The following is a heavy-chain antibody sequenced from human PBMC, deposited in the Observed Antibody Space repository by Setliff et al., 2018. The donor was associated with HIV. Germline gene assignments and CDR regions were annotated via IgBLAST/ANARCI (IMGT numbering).Heavy chain of an antibody. CDR1: GYTFTGYY. CDR3: AGSILTGYYTFGADY. J-gene: IGHJ4*02. Sequence: ASVKVSCKASGYTFTGYYMHWVRQAPGQGLEWMGRIIPILGVANYAQRFQGKVTITADKSTSTAYMELTSLRFDDTAMYYCAGSILTGYYTFGADYWGQGTLVTVSS. V-gene: IGHV1-69*02. D-gene: IGHD3-9*01. CDR2: IIPILGVA.